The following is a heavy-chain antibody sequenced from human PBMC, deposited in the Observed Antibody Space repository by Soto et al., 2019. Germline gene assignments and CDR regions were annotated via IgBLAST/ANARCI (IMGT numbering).Heavy chain of an antibody. J-gene: IGHJ4*02. Sequence: EVQLVQSGAEVKKPGESLRISCKGSGYSFTRYWISWVRQMPGKGLEWMGRIDPSDSYTNYSPSFQGHVTISADKSISTAYLQWSSLKASDTAMYYCARQGGSITGMRAADYWGQGTLVTVSS. CDR2: IDPSDSYT. D-gene: IGHD1-20*01. CDR3: ARQGGSITGMRAADY. V-gene: IGHV5-10-1*03. CDR1: GYSFTRYW.